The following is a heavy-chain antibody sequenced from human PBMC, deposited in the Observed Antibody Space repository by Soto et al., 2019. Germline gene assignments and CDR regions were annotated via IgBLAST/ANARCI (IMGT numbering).Heavy chain of an antibody. CDR1: GGSVSSGSYY. D-gene: IGHD3-16*01. J-gene: IGHJ3*02. Sequence: SETLSLTCTVSGGSVSSGSYYWSWIRQPPGKGLEWIGYIYYSGSTNYNPSLKSRITISVDTSKNQFSLKLSSVTAADTAVYYCAGDSYGDPDAFDIWGQGTMVTVSS. V-gene: IGHV4-61*01. CDR3: AGDSYGDPDAFDI. CDR2: IYYSGST.